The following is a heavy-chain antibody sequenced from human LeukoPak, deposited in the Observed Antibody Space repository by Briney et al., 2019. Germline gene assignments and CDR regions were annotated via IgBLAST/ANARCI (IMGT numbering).Heavy chain of an antibody. CDR2: IYTSGST. D-gene: IGHD3-3*01. CDR3: ARGSYDFWSGYLNWFDP. Sequence: SSETLSLTCTVSGGSVSSYYWSWIRQPPGKGLEWIGHIYTSGSTNYNPSLKSRVTISVDTSKNQFSLKLSSVTAADTAVYYCARGSYDFWSGYLNWFDPWGQGTLVTVSS. CDR1: GGSVSSYY. V-gene: IGHV4-4*09. J-gene: IGHJ5*02.